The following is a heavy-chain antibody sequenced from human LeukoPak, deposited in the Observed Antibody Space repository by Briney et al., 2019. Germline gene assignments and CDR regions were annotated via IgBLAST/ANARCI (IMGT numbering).Heavy chain of an antibody. CDR2: INSNSGGT. Sequence: GASVKVSCKASGYTFTGNYMHWVRQAPGQGLEWMGWINSNSGGTNYAQNFQGRVTMTRDTSISTAYMEVSTLRSDDTAVYYCARGPYCGGDCYSRPFFDYWGQGTLVTVSS. CDR1: GYTFTGNY. J-gene: IGHJ4*02. V-gene: IGHV1-2*02. D-gene: IGHD2-21*02. CDR3: ARGPYCGGDCYSRPFFDY.